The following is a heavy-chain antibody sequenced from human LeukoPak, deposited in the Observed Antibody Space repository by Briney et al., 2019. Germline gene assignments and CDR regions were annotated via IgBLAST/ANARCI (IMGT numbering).Heavy chain of an antibody. CDR2: MNPNSGYT. CDR3: ARAESIAAAGYFDY. J-gene: IGHJ4*02. D-gene: IGHD6-13*01. CDR1: GGTFSSYA. V-gene: IGHV1-8*03. Sequence: EASVKVSCTASGGTFSSYAISWVRQATGQGLEWMGWMNPNSGYTGYAQTFQGRVTITRDTSTSTAYMELSSLRSEDTAVYYCARAESIAAAGYFDYWGQGTLVTVSS.